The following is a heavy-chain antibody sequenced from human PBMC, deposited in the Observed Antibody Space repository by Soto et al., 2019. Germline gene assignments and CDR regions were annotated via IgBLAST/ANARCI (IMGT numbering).Heavy chain of an antibody. V-gene: IGHV3-7*05. J-gene: IGHJ4*02. CDR3: AGRRNWNLPYFDY. D-gene: IGHD1-1*01. CDR2: IKEDGKEK. CDR1: GFTFNSYW. Sequence: EVQLVESGGGLVQPGGSLRLSCAASGFTFNSYWMSWVRQAPGKGLEWVANIKEDGKEKYYVDSVKGRFTISRDNAKNSLNLQMNGLSAEDTAVYSCAGRRNWNLPYFDYWGQGPLVTVSS.